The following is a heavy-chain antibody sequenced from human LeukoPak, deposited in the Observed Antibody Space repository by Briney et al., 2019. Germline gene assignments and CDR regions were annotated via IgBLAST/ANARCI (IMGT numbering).Heavy chain of an antibody. D-gene: IGHD3-9*01. Sequence: PSETLSLTCSASGGAISNYYWSWIRQTPGKGLEWIGYIYSSGSTKNKPSLSSRVRMRVDISTTQLSLRLSCVSAAATGVYYCARQAQYHDISTTYYKDYYYHYMDVWGKGTTVTVSS. CDR1: GGAISNYY. CDR2: IYSSGST. CDR3: ARQAQYHDISTTYYKDYYYHYMDV. V-gene: IGHV4-4*09. J-gene: IGHJ6*03.